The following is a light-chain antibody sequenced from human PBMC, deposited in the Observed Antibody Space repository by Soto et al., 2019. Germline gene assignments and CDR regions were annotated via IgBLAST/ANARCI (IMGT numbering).Light chain of an antibody. CDR1: SSNIGSNY. Sequence: QSVLTQPPSASGTPGQRVTISCSGSSSNIGSNYVYWYQQLPGTAPKLPIYANNQRPSGVPDRFSGSKSGTSASLAISGLRSEDDAAYYCAAWDDSLSGPVFGTGTKVTVL. CDR3: AAWDDSLSGPV. J-gene: IGLJ1*01. CDR2: ANN. V-gene: IGLV1-47*02.